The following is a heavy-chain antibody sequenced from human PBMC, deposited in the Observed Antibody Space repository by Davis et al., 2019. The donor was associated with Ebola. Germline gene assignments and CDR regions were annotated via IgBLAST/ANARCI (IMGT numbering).Heavy chain of an antibody. D-gene: IGHD6-19*01. CDR2: IYYSGRT. CDR3: ARVSLTYYSNGWFIWFDP. CDR1: GGSVSSYY. Sequence: SETLSLTCSVSGGSVSSYYWSWIRQPPGKALEWIGYIYYSGRTNYNPSLKSRVTISADTSKNQFSLKMTSVTAADTAVYYCARVSLTYYSNGWFIWFDPWGQGTLVTVSS. J-gene: IGHJ5*02. V-gene: IGHV4-59*02.